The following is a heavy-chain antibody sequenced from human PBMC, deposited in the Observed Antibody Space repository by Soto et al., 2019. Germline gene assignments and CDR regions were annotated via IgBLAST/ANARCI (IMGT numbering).Heavy chain of an antibody. Sequence: ASVKVSCKASGYTFTSYGISWVRQAPGQGLEWMGWISAYNGNTNYAQKLQGRVTMTTDTSTSTAYMELRSLRSDDTAVYYCARAGVPGYYDSSGYVAHAFDIRGQATMVTVSS. CDR2: ISAYNGNT. CDR3: ARAGVPGYYDSSGYVAHAFDI. CDR1: GYTFTSYG. V-gene: IGHV1-18*01. J-gene: IGHJ3*02. D-gene: IGHD3-22*01.